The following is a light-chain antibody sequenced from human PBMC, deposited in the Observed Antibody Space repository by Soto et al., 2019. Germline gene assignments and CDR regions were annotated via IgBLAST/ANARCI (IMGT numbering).Light chain of an antibody. J-gene: IGKJ1*01. Sequence: EVVLTQSPGTLSLSPGERATLSCRASQSVSSNYFAWYQQKPGQAPRLLIYGISRRATGIPDRLSGSGSGTDFTLTISRLEPEDFAVYYCEQYGSSPRTFGQGTKV. CDR1: QSVSSNY. CDR3: EQYGSSPRT. V-gene: IGKV3-20*01. CDR2: GIS.